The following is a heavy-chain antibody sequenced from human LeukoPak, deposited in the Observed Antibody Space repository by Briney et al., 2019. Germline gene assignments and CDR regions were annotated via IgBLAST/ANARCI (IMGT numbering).Heavy chain of an antibody. CDR3: ARVVADSSGWETLDY. J-gene: IGHJ4*02. D-gene: IGHD6-19*01. CDR2: ITPSSGST. Sequence: ASVKVSCKASGYTFTNYYIHWVRQAPGQWLEWMGIITPSSGSTTYTQKFQGRVTMTRDTSTSTVYMELSSLRSEDTAVYYCARVVADSSGWETLDYWGQGTLVIVPS. V-gene: IGHV1-46*01. CDR1: GYTFTNYY.